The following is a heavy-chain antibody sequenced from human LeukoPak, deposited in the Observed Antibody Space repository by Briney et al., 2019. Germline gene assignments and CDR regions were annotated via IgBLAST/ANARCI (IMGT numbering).Heavy chain of an antibody. J-gene: IGHJ6*04. CDR2: ISSSGSTI. CDR1: GFTFSSYW. D-gene: IGHD3-10*02. Sequence: GGSLRLSCAASGFTFSSYWMSWVRQAPGKGLEWVSYISSSGSTIYYADSVKGRFTISRDNAKNSLYLQMNGLRAEDTAVYYCAELGITMIGGVWGKGTTVTISS. V-gene: IGHV3-48*04. CDR3: AELGITMIGGV.